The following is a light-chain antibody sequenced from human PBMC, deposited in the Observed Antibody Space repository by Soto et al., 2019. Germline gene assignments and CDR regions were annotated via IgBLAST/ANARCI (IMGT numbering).Light chain of an antibody. Sequence: EIVLTQSPGTLSLSPGERATLSCRSSQSVSSGYLAWYQQKPGQAPRLLIYGASSRATGIPARFSGSGSGTDFTLTISRLDPEYFAVYYCQQYGRSPTFGPGTKVDIK. J-gene: IGKJ3*01. V-gene: IGKV3-20*01. CDR2: GAS. CDR3: QQYGRSPT. CDR1: QSVSSGY.